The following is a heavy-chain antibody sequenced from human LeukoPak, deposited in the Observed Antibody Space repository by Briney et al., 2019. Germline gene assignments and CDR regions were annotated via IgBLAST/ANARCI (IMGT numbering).Heavy chain of an antibody. J-gene: IGHJ6*03. CDR3: ARAAMGGVNYYYYYYMDV. CDR1: GGSISSYY. CDR2: IYNSGST. D-gene: IGHD5-18*01. V-gene: IGHV4-59*01. Sequence: SETLSLTCTVSGGSISSYYWSWIRQPPGKGLEWIGYIYNSGSTNYNPSLKSRVTISVDTSKNQFSLKLSSVTAADTAVYYCARAAMGGVNYYYYYYMDVWGKGTRVTVSS.